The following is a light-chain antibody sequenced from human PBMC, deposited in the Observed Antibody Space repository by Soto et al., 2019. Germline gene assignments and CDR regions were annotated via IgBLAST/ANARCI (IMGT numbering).Light chain of an antibody. J-gene: IGKJ1*01. Sequence: DIQMTQSPSTLSASVGDRVTITCRASQSISSWLAWYQQKPGKAPKLLIYDASSLESGVPSRFSGSGSGTEFTLTISSLQPDDFATYYCQQYNNWPRGTFGQGTKVEIK. V-gene: IGKV1-5*01. CDR2: DAS. CDR3: QQYNNWPRGT. CDR1: QSISSW.